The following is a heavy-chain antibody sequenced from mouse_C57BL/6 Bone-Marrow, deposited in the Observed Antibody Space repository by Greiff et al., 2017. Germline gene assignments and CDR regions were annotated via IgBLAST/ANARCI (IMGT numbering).Heavy chain of an antibody. J-gene: IGHJ2*01. V-gene: IGHV1-19*01. D-gene: IGHD1-1*01. CDR1: GYTFTDYY. CDR3: ASSSPYYFDY. CDR2: INPYNGGT. Sequence: DVKLQESGPVLVKPGASVKMSCKASGYTFTDYYMNWVKQSHGKSLEWIGVINPYNGGTSYNQKFKGKATLTVDKSSSTAYMELNSLTSEDSAVYYCASSSPYYFDYWGQGTTLTVSS.